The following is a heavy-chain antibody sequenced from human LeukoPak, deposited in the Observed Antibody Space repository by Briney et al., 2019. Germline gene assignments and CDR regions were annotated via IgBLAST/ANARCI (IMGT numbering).Heavy chain of an antibody. CDR3: ASAYCGGDCTPYWYFDL. V-gene: IGHV4-30-4*01. D-gene: IGHD2-21*02. CDR2: VYYIGNT. Sequence: PSETLSLTCTVSGGSISSGDYYWSWIRQPPGKGLEWIGYVYYIGNTFYNPSLKSRVTISVDTSKNQFSLKLSSVTAADTAVYYCASAYCGGDCTPYWYFDLWGRGTLVTVSS. J-gene: IGHJ2*01. CDR1: GGSISSGDYY.